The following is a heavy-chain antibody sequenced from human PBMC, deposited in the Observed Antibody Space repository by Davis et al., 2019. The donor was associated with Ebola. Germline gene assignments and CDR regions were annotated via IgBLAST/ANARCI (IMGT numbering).Heavy chain of an antibody. CDR3: AREAPFCGGDCLDY. V-gene: IGHV3-7*01. CDR2: INQDGSEK. D-gene: IGHD2-21*01. Sequence: GESLKISCAASGFTFSNYWMAWVRQAPGKGLEWVANINQDGSEKYYVDSVKGRFTISRDNSRNSLYLQMSGLRAEDTAVYYCAREAPFCGGDCLDYWGQGTLVTVSS. J-gene: IGHJ4*02. CDR1: GFTFSNYW.